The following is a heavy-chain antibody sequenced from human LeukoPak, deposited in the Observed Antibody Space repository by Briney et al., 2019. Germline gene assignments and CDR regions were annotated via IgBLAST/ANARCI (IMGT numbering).Heavy chain of an antibody. CDR2: IKKDGSST. CDR3: ARDGWYSDGVDLDY. CDR1: GFTFSSYW. V-gene: IGHV3-74*01. J-gene: IGHJ4*02. D-gene: IGHD1-26*01. Sequence: PGGSLRLSCAASGFTFSSYWMHWVRQSPGKGPVWVSRIKKDGSSTNYADFVKGRFTISRDNAKNTLYLQMNSLKVEDTAVYYCARDGWYSDGVDLDYWGQGTLVTVSS.